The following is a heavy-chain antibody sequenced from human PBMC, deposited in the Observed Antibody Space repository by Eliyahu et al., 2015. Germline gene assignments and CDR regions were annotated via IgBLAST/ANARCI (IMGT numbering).Heavy chain of an antibody. CDR2: INHSGST. V-gene: IGHV4-34*01. J-gene: IGHJ5*02. Sequence: QVQLQQWGAGLLKPSETLSLTCAVYGGSFSGYYWSWIRQPPGKGLEWIGEINHSGSTNYNPSLKSRVTISVDTSKNQFSLKLSSVTAADTAVYYCARAGDGYQLEDRGWFDPWGQGTLVTVSS. CDR1: GGSFSGYY. CDR3: ARAGDGYQLEDRGWFDP. D-gene: IGHD5-24*01.